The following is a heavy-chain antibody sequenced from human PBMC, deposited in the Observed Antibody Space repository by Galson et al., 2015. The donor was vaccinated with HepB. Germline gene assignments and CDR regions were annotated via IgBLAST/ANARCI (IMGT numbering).Heavy chain of an antibody. CDR1: GYTFTTYY. Sequence: SVKVSCKASGYTFTTYYIHWVRQAPGQGLEWMGIINPGGGSTSYAQRFQGRVTMTRDTSTSTVYMELNSLRSEDTAFYYCARAPYGGNSPILFYWGQGTLVTVSS. V-gene: IGHV1-46*01. CDR2: INPGGGST. D-gene: IGHD4-23*01. CDR3: ARAPYGGNSPILFY. J-gene: IGHJ4*02.